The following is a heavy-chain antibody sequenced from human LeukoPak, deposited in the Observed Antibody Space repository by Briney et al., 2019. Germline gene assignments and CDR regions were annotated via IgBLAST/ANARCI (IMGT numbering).Heavy chain of an antibody. V-gene: IGHV3-53*01. CDR2: FYSGGDT. CDR1: GFTVSSNH. J-gene: IGHJ6*02. Sequence: PGGSLRLSCAVSGFTVSSNHMSWVRQAPGKGLEWVSVFYSGGDTHYADSVKVRFTISRDNSKNTLYLQMNSLRAEDTAVYYCARSHEGGYYYYHYGMDVWGQGTTVTVSS. D-gene: IGHD5-12*01. CDR3: ARSHEGGYYYYHYGMDV.